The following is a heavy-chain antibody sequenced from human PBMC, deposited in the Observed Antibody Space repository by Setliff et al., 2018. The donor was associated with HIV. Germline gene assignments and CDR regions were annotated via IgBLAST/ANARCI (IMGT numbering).Heavy chain of an antibody. Sequence: GGSLRLXXTTSGFTFSDYEFNWVRQTPHKGLEWISYISGSGGRIFYLDSVKGRFTISRDNAKTSLFLQMNNLRADDAGVYYCARAFSWYYFDFWGQGTLVTVSS. CDR3: ARAFSWYYFDF. V-gene: IGHV3-48*03. CDR2: ISGSGGRI. CDR1: GFTFSDYE. D-gene: IGHD2-8*02. J-gene: IGHJ4*02.